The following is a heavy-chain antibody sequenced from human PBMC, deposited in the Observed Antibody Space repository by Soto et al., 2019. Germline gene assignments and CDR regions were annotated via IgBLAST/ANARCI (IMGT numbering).Heavy chain of an antibody. Sequence: QVTLKESGPVLVKPTETLTLTCTVSGFSLSNARMGVSWIRQPPGKALEWLAHIFSTDEKSYSTSLKSRLTISKDTSKSQVVLTMTNMDPVDTATYYCARTTEDYGDYWYFDLWGRGTLVTVSS. CDR1: GFSLSNARMG. CDR3: ARTTEDYGDYWYFDL. D-gene: IGHD4-17*01. V-gene: IGHV2-26*01. CDR2: IFSTDEK. J-gene: IGHJ2*01.